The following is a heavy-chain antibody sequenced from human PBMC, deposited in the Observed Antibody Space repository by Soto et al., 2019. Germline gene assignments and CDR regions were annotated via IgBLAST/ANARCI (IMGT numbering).Heavy chain of an antibody. CDR1: GGSISSYY. J-gene: IGHJ3*02. D-gene: IGHD3-3*01. CDR3: ASALRSDTYGFNI. V-gene: IGHV4-59*01. CDR2: IYYSGST. Sequence: QVQLQGSGPGLVKPSETLSLTCTVSGGSISSYYWSWIRQPPGNRLEWIGYIYYSGSTNYNPSLKSRVTISLDTSKNQFSLRLSSVTAADTAVYYCASALRSDTYGFNIWGQGTMVTVSS.